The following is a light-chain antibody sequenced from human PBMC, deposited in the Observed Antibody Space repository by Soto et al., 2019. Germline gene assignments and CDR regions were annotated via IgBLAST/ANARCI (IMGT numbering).Light chain of an antibody. CDR1: QSISSW. J-gene: IGKJ1*01. CDR3: QQYKSYPGT. V-gene: IGKV1-5*01. Sequence: DIQMTQSPSTLSASVGDRVTITCRASQSISSWLAWYQQKPGKAPKLLNYDASSLESGVPSRFSGSGSGTEFTLTISSLQPDDFATYYCQQYKSYPGTFGQGTKVEIK. CDR2: DAS.